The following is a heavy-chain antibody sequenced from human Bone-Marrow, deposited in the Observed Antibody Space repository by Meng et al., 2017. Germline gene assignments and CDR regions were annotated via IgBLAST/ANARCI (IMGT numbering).Heavy chain of an antibody. J-gene: IGHJ4*02. CDR1: GFTFSGSA. Sequence: QLVGPGGGLARPGGSLKLSCAASGFTFSGSAMHWVRQASGKGLEWVGRIRSKANSYATAYAASVKGRFTISRDDSKNTAYLQMNSLKTEDTAVYYCTLTVTTQFDYWGQGTLVTVSS. CDR2: IRSKANSYAT. V-gene: IGHV3-73*02. CDR3: TLTVTTQFDY. D-gene: IGHD4-17*01.